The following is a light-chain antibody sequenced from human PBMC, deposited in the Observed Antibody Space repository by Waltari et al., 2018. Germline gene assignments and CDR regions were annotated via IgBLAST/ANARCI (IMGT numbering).Light chain of an antibody. Sequence: IQMTQSPSTLSASVGDRVTITCRASQSITNWLAWYQQKPGKAPKRLIYRASNLESGVPSRFSGSGSGTEFTLTISSLQPDDFATYHCQQYDNYWTFGQGTKVEIK. V-gene: IGKV1-5*03. J-gene: IGKJ1*01. CDR3: QQYDNYWT. CDR1: QSITNW. CDR2: RAS.